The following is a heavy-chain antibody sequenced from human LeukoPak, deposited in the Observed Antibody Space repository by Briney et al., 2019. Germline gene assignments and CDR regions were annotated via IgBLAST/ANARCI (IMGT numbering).Heavy chain of an antibody. CDR3: ARYYDYVWGKSFYFDY. J-gene: IGHJ4*02. Sequence: SETLSLTCDVSGGSVTNTNWWSWVRQSPGKGLEWIGEIYYTGTVNYNASLESRVTMSVDKSKNQFSLKLSSVTAADTAVYYCARYYDYVWGKSFYFDYWGQGALVTVSS. CDR2: IYYTGTV. D-gene: IGHD3-16*01. V-gene: IGHV4-4*02. CDR1: GGSVTNTNW.